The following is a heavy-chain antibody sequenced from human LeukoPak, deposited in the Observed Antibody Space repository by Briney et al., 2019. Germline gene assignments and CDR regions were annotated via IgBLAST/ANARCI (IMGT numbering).Heavy chain of an antibody. J-gene: IGHJ4*02. V-gene: IGHV3-74*01. CDR3: VRGTMNAIDQLDY. CDR1: GFTFSNYW. Sequence: QPGGSLRLSCVASGFTFSNYWMHWVRQAPGKGLVWASRIDYHGTGAAYADSVKGRLTISRDNAKNTLYLQMNSLSAEDTAVYYCVRGTMNAIDQLDYWGQGTLVTVSS. D-gene: IGHD1-1*01. CDR2: IDYHGTGA.